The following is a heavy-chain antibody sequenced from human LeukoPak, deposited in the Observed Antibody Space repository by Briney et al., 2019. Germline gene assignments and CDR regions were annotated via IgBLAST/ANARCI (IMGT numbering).Heavy chain of an antibody. J-gene: IGHJ4*02. D-gene: IGHD3-10*01. CDR3: VRRGVWFGSKPFDY. V-gene: IGHV4-34*01. Sequence: SETLSLTCAVYGGSFSDYYWSWIRQPPGKGLEWIGEINHSGSTNYNPSLKSRVTISVDTSKNQFSLKLSSVTAADTAVYYYVRRGVWFGSKPFDYWGQGTLVTVSS. CDR1: GGSFSDYY. CDR2: INHSGST.